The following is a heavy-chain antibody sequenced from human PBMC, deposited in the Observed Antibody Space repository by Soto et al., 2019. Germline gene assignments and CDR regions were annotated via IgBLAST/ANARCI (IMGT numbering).Heavy chain of an antibody. V-gene: IGHV1-2*02. D-gene: IGHD3-3*01. CDR1: GYTFTGYY. CDR2: INPQTGGT. Sequence: GASVKVSCKASGYTFTGYYIHWVREAPGQGLEWMGWINPQTGGTSYAQKFQGRVTLSRDTSINTAYLELTRVRFDDTAVYYCARQRRSDTYYYYGMDVWGQGTTVTVSS. J-gene: IGHJ6*02. CDR3: ARQRRSDTYYYYGMDV.